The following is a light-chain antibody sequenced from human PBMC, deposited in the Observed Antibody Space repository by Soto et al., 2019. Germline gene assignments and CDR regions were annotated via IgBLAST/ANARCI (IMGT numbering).Light chain of an antibody. J-gene: IGLJ1*01. CDR1: SSDVGGYSY. CDR2: DVS. CDR3: ASYTTSSTYV. Sequence: QSVLTQPASVSGSPGQSIAISCTGTSSDVGGYSYVSWYQQQPGKAPKLVISDVSNRPSGVSDRFSGSKSGNTASLTISGLQIEDEADYYCASYTTSSTYVSGTGTKVTVL. V-gene: IGLV2-14*01.